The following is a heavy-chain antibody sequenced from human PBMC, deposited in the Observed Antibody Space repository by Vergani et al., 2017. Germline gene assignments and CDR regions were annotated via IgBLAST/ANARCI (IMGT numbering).Heavy chain of an antibody. CDR3: AGRSAARPGDY. J-gene: IGHJ4*02. CDR2: IDPSDSYT. D-gene: IGHD6-6*01. Sequence: EVQLVQSGAEVKKPGESLKISCKGSGYRFTDYWITWVRQMPGKGLEWMGRIDPSDSYTTYSPSFQGHVTISGDNSISTAYLQWSSLKASDTAIYYCAGRSAARPGDYWGQGTLVTVSS. V-gene: IGHV5-10-1*01. CDR1: GYRFTDYW.